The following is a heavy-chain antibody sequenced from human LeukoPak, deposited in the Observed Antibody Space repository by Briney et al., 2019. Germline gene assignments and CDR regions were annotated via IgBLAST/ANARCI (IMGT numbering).Heavy chain of an antibody. V-gene: IGHV1-69*13. J-gene: IGHJ4*02. CDR2: IIPIFGTA. D-gene: IGHD5-24*01. Sequence: SVKVSCKASGGTFSSYAISWVRQAPGQGLEWMGGIIPIFGTANYAQKFQGRVTITADESTSTAYMELNSLRSEDTAVYYCVGYNSFDSSRPTAAPVDYWGQGTLVTVSS. CDR3: VGYNSFDSSRPTAAPVDY. CDR1: GGTFSSYA.